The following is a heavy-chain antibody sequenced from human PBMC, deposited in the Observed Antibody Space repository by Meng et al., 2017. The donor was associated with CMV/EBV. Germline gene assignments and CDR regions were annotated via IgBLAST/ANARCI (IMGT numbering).Heavy chain of an antibody. J-gene: IGHJ3*02. CDR1: GGSISSSSSY. CDR3: ARREGYYDSSGSRDAFDI. CDR2: IYYSGST. Sequence: GSLRLSCTVSGGSISSSSSYWGWIRQPPGKGLEWIGSIYYSGSTYYNPSLKSRVTISVDTSKNQFSLKLSSVTAADTAVYYCARREGYYDSSGSRDAFDIWGQGTMVTVSS. D-gene: IGHD3-22*01. V-gene: IGHV4-39*01.